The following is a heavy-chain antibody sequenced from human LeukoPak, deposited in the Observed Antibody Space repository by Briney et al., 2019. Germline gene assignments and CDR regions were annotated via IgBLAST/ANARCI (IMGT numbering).Heavy chain of an antibody. CDR1: GGSFSGYY. J-gene: IGHJ6*01. D-gene: IGHD3-3*01. Sequence: KTSETLSLTCAVYGGSFSGYYWSWIRQPPGKGLEWIGEINHSGSTNYNPSLKSRVTISVDTSKNQFSLKLSSVTAADTAVYYCGRDYIINGVVKTLHFLGLGVWGQGDPGTVSS. CDR2: INHSGST. V-gene: IGHV4-34*01. CDR3: GRDYIINGVVKTLHFLGLGV.